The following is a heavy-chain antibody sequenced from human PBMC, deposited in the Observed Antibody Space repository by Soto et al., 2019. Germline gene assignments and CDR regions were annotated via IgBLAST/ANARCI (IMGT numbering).Heavy chain of an antibody. J-gene: IGHJ4*02. Sequence: QVQLQQWGAGLLKPSETLSLTCAVYGGSFSGYYWSWIRQPPGKGLEWIGEINHSGSTNYNPSLKRRVTISVATSTNQFSLKLSSVTAADTAVYYCARRGLRGYSYGYFDYWGQGTLVTVSS. CDR3: ARRGLRGYSYGYFDY. CDR1: GGSFSGYY. CDR2: INHSGST. D-gene: IGHD5-18*01. V-gene: IGHV4-34*01.